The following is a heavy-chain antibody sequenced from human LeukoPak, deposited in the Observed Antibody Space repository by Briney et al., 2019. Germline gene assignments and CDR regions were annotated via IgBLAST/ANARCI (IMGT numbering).Heavy chain of an antibody. CDR2: ISYDGSNK. D-gene: IGHD2-15*01. CDR1: GFTFSSYA. V-gene: IGHV3-30-3*01. Sequence: GGALRLSCAASGFTFSSYAMHWVRQAPGKGLEWVAVISYDGSNKYYADSVKGRFTISRDNSKNTLYLQMNSLRAEDTAVYYCARDMRGYCSGGSCRYSALDYWGQGTLVTVSS. J-gene: IGHJ4*02. CDR3: ARDMRGYCSGGSCRYSALDY.